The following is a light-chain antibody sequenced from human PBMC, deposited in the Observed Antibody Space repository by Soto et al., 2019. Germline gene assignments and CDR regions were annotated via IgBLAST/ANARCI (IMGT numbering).Light chain of an antibody. CDR1: QIVNNNF. Sequence: EIVLTQSPDTLYLSPGERATLSCRASQIVNNNFLAWYQQKPGQAPRLIISSGSNRPAGIPAKFSGSGSGTDFPLTINTLEPEDFAVYYCQQYGRSPNTFRQGTKLET. CDR2: SGS. J-gene: IGKJ2*01. CDR3: QQYGRSPNT. V-gene: IGKV3-20*01.